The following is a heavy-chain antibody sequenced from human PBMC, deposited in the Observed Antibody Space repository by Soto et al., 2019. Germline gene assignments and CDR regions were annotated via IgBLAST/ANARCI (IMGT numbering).Heavy chain of an antibody. Sequence: PSETLSLTCAVYGGSFSGYYWSWIRQPPGKGLEWIGEINHSGSTNYNPSLKSRVTISVDTSKNQFSLKLSSVTAADTAVYYCASLRPIVVVPAAIGDWFDPWGQGTLVTVSS. CDR2: INHSGST. CDR3: ASLRPIVVVPAAIGDWFDP. D-gene: IGHD2-2*01. J-gene: IGHJ5*02. V-gene: IGHV4-34*01. CDR1: GGSFSGYY.